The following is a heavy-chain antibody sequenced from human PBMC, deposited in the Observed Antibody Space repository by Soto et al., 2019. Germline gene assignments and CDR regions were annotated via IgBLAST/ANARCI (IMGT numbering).Heavy chain of an antibody. CDR2: MSSDGART. CDR1: GFTFTSFT. CDR3: ARDQPYADPNWFDP. V-gene: IGHV3-30-3*01. Sequence: QVQLVESGGGVVQPGGSLSLSCATSGFTFTSFTMHWVHQAPGKGLECIAVMSSDGARTDYADAVKGRFNISRDTSKNTLYLQMNKLRPDDTAMYYCARDQPYADPNWFDPWGKATLVTVSS. J-gene: IGHJ5*02. D-gene: IGHD4-17*01.